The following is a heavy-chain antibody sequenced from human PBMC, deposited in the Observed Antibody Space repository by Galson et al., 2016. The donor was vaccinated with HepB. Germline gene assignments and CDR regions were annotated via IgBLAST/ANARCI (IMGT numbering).Heavy chain of an antibody. J-gene: IGHJ4*02. D-gene: IGHD6-19*01. CDR2: ISGSGGDST. V-gene: IGHV3-23*01. CDR1: GFSFSSYA. Sequence: SLRLSCAASGFSFSSYAMSWVRQAPGKGLEWVSAISGSGGDSTYYADSVKGRFTISRDNSKNTLYVQMNSLRAEDTAVYYCARDLTDQWLATYYFDSWGQGTLVTVSS. CDR3: ARDLTDQWLATYYFDS.